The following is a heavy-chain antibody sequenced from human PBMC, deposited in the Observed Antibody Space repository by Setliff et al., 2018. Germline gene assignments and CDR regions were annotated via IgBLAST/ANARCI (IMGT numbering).Heavy chain of an antibody. CDR3: ARELRSPYWHLDS. CDR2: FIPILGAT. J-gene: IGHJ5*01. D-gene: IGHD3-16*01. V-gene: IGHV1-69*13. Sequence: SVKVSCKSSGGTFSSSGITWVRQAPGQGLQWLGRFIPILGATNYAQNFQGRVTITADESTSTGYMELRSLRSDDTAVYYCARELRSPYWHLDSWGQGTQVPSPQ. CDR1: GGTFSSSG.